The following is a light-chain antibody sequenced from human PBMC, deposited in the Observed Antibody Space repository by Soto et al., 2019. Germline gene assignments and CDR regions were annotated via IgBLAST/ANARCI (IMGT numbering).Light chain of an antibody. Sequence: DIPLTQSPAFLSASAGDRVTITCRASPAIRSYLAWYQQKPGTAPKLLIHSASTLQSGVPSRFSGSGYGTEFTLTISSLQPDDFGTYYCQQVNGYPLTFGPGTKVEIK. CDR3: QQVNGYPLT. CDR2: SAS. V-gene: IGKV1-9*01. J-gene: IGKJ3*01. CDR1: PAIRSY.